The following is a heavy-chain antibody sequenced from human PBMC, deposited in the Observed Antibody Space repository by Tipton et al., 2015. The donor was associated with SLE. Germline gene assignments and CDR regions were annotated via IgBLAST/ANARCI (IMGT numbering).Heavy chain of an antibody. V-gene: IGHV4-59*11. Sequence: TLSLTCTVSGGSISSHYWSWIRQPPGTGLEWIAYIYYTGSTGSTNYNPSLESRVTMSVDTSKNQFSLKLNSVTAADTAVYYCARRSWSDAFDIWGQGTMVTVSS. J-gene: IGHJ3*02. CDR1: GGSISSHY. CDR2: IYYTGST. D-gene: IGHD6-13*01. CDR3: ARRSWSDAFDI.